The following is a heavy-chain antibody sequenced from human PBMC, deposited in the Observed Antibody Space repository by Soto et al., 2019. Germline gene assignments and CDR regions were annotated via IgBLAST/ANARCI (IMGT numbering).Heavy chain of an antibody. CDR2: INAGNGNT. CDR1: GYTFTSYA. D-gene: IGHD4-17*01. V-gene: IGHV1-3*01. J-gene: IGHJ4*02. Sequence: QVQLVQSGAEVKKPGASVKVSCKASGYTFTSYAMHWVRQAPGQRLEWMGWINAGNGNTKYSQKFQGRVTITRDTSASTDYMELSSLRSEDTAVYYCARVYGDYGLDYWGQGTLVTVSS. CDR3: ARVYGDYGLDY.